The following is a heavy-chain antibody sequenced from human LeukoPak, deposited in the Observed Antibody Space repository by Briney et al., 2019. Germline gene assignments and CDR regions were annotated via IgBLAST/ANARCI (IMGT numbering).Heavy chain of an antibody. Sequence: SGTLSLSCTVSGGSISSYYWSSIRQPPGPGLGGFGYIYYSGSTNYNPSLKSRVTISVDTSNNQFSLKLSSVTAADTAVYFCARQDYYYYGMDVWGQGTTVTVSS. V-gene: IGHV4-59*08. CDR1: GGSISSYY. J-gene: IGHJ6*02. CDR3: ARQDYYYYGMDV. CDR2: IYYSGST.